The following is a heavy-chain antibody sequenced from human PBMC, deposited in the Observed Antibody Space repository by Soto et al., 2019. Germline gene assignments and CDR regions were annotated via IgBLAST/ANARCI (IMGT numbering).Heavy chain of an antibody. D-gene: IGHD2-15*01. CDR1: GFTFSSYA. CDR3: AKDLRDGGNRDAFDI. Sequence: EVQLLESGGGLVQPGGSLRLSCAASGFTFSSYAMSWVRQAPGKGLEWVSAISGSGGSTYYADSVKGRFTISRDNSKNRVYLQMNSLRAEDTAVYYCAKDLRDGGNRDAFDIWGQGTMVTVSS. CDR2: ISGSGGST. J-gene: IGHJ3*02. V-gene: IGHV3-23*01.